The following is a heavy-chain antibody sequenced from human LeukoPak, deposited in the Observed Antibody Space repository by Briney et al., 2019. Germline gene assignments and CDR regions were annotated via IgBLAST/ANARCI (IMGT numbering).Heavy chain of an antibody. CDR3: AKDRHYYGSGSFYTYFEY. CDR1: GFTFSSYA. D-gene: IGHD3-10*01. Sequence: GGSLRLSCAASGFTFSSYAMAWVRQAPGKGLEWVSLISGSGGSTYNADSVKGRFTISRDNSQNTLYLQMNSLRAEDTAVYYCAKDRHYYGSGSFYTYFEYWGQGTLVTVSS. V-gene: IGHV3-23*01. CDR2: ISGSGGST. J-gene: IGHJ4*02.